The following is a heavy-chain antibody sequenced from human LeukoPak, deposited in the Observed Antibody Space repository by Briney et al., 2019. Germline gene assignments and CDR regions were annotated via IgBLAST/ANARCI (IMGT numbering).Heavy chain of an antibody. Sequence: GGSLRLSCAASGFTFSSYWMHWVRQAPGKGLVWVSRIDSDGSNTKYADSVKGRFTISRDNAKNTLNLQMNSLRAEDTAVYYCAKDYYMGGGAGIFDYWGQGTLVTVSS. V-gene: IGHV3-74*03. J-gene: IGHJ4*02. CDR2: IDSDGSNT. CDR1: GFTFSSYW. CDR3: AKDYYMGGGAGIFDY. D-gene: IGHD3-10*01.